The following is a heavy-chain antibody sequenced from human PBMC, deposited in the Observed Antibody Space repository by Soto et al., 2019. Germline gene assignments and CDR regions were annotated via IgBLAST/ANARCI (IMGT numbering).Heavy chain of an antibody. J-gene: IGHJ6*02. CDR3: ARGLRYYDSNGYYYPYNYGMPV. CDR1: EFTFSDYY. V-gene: IGHV3-11*05. D-gene: IGHD3-22*01. CDR2: ISSSSSYT. Sequence: GGSLRLSCAASEFTFSDYYMSWIRQAPGKGLEWVSSISSSSSYTNYADSVKGRFTISRDNAKNSLYLQMDSLRAEDTAVYYCARGLRYYDSNGYYYPYNYGMPVWGQGTTVTVSS.